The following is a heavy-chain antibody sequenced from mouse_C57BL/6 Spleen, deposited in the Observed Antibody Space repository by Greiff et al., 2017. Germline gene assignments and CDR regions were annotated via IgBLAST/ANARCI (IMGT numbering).Heavy chain of an antibody. Sequence: QVQLQQSGAELVKPGASVKISCKASGYAFSSYWMNWVKQRPGKGLEWIGQIYPGDGDTNYNGKFTGKATLTADKSSSTAYMQLSSLTSEDSAVYFCERLWDDYDGDAMDYWGQGTSVTVSS. CDR3: ERLWDDYDGDAMDY. CDR2: IYPGDGDT. CDR1: GYAFSSYW. D-gene: IGHD2-4*01. J-gene: IGHJ4*01. V-gene: IGHV1-80*01.